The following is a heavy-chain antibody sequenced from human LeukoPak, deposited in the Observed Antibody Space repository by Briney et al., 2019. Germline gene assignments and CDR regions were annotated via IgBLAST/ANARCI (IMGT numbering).Heavy chain of an antibody. Sequence: GESLKISCKGSGYSFTSSWISWVRQMPGKGLEWMGRIDPSDSYTNYSPSFQGHVTISGDKSISTAYLQWSSLKASDTAMYYCARHRGGDYGLDAFDIWGQGTMVTVSS. V-gene: IGHV5-10-1*01. J-gene: IGHJ3*02. D-gene: IGHD4-17*01. CDR2: IDPSDSYT. CDR1: GYSFTSSW. CDR3: ARHRGGDYGLDAFDI.